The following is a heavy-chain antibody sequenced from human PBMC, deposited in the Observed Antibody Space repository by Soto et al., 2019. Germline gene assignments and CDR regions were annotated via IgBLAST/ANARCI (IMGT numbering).Heavy chain of an antibody. V-gene: IGHV3-23*01. Sequence: GGSLRLSCAASGLTFPTSAMSWARQAPGKGLEWVSAISGSGGSTYYADSVKGRFTISRDNSKNTLYLQMNSLRAEDTAVYYCAKEFPYRHRFDYWVQGTLVTVS. J-gene: IGHJ4*02. D-gene: IGHD2-21*01. CDR2: ISGSGGST. CDR3: AKEFPYRHRFDY. CDR1: GLTFPTSA.